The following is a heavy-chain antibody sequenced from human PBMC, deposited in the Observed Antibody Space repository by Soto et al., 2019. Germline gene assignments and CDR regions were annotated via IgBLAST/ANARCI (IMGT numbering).Heavy chain of an antibody. Sequence: LSLTCTVSGDSISSINNYWSWIRQPPGEGLEWIGFISYSGTTSYSPSLKSRVAISLDTSKNQFSLSLNFVTAADTAVYYCARDLRYCTNGVCHYYFDYWGQGTLVTVSS. D-gene: IGHD2-8*01. V-gene: IGHV4-30-4*01. J-gene: IGHJ4*02. CDR1: GDSISSINNY. CDR3: ARDLRYCTNGVCHYYFDY. CDR2: ISYSGTT.